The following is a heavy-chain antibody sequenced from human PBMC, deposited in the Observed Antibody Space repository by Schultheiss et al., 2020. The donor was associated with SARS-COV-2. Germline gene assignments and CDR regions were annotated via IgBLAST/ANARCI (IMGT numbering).Heavy chain of an antibody. D-gene: IGHD4-11*01. J-gene: IGHJ4*02. CDR3: AKDGMTTRPYYFDY. CDR2: IYYSGST. Sequence: SETLSLTCTVSGGSISSYYWSWIRQPPGKGLEWIGYIYYSGSTNYNPSLKSRVIMSLDTSKNQFSLRLSSVTAADTAVYYCAKDGMTTRPYYFDYWGQGTLVTVSS. V-gene: IGHV4-59*12. CDR1: GGSISSYY.